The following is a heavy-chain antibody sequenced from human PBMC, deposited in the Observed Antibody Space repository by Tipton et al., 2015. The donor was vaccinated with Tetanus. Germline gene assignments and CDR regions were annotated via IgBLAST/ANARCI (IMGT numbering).Heavy chain of an antibody. V-gene: IGHV4-59*01. CDR2: IFYNGRT. Sequence: TLSLTCNVSGDSMTDFYWSWIRQPPGKGLEWIAYIFYNGRTQSNPSLKSRVSISVDTAKNQISLQLKSVTAADTAIYYCAGTTRRWLLPDYWGPGTLVTVSS. CDR3: AGTTRRWLLPDY. D-gene: IGHD5-24*01. CDR1: GDSMTDFY. J-gene: IGHJ4*02.